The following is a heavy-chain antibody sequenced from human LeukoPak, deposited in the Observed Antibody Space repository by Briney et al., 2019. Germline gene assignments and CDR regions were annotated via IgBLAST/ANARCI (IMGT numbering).Heavy chain of an antibody. CDR2: IYYSRST. CDR1: GGSISSSSYY. CDR3: ARQRAYYYDSSGHYQGWFDP. V-gene: IGHV4-39*01. J-gene: IGHJ5*02. D-gene: IGHD3-22*01. Sequence: SETLSLTCTVSGGSISSSSYYWGWIRPPPGKGLESIGSIYYSRSTYYKASLKSRVTISVDTSKNQFSLKLTSVTAADTAIYYCARQRAYYYDSSGHYQGWFDPWGQGTLVTVSS.